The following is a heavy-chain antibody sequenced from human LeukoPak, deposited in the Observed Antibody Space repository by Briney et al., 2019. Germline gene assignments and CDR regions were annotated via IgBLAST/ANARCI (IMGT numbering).Heavy chain of an antibody. V-gene: IGHV1-18*01. CDR2: IRPYNGNT. J-gene: IGHJ4*02. D-gene: IGHD5-24*01. CDR3: ARDGGYNWSGGVY. Sequence: ASVKVSCEASGYTFITYGISWVRQAPGQGLGWMGWIRPYNGNTKYAQKFQDRVTMTTDTSRSTAYMELRSLRSDDTAVYYCARDGGYNWSGGVYWGQGTLVTVSS. CDR1: GYTFITYG.